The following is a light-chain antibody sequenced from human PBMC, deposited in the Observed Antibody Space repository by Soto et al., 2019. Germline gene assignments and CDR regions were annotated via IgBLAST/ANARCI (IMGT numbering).Light chain of an antibody. CDR1: QSVSTN. V-gene: IGKV3-15*01. Sequence: EIVMTQSPATLSVSPGARATLSCRASQSVSTNLARYQQKPGQAPRLLIYDASTRATGIPARFSGSGSGTEFTLTISSLQSEDFAVYYCQQYKKWPRTCGQGTKVDIK. CDR2: DAS. CDR3: QQYKKWPRT. J-gene: IGKJ1*01.